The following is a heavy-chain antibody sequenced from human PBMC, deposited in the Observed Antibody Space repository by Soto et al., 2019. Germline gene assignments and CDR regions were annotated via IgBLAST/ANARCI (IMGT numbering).Heavy chain of an antibody. V-gene: IGHV1-2*02. Sequence: QVQLVQSGAEVKKPGASVKVSCKASGYTFTGYYMHWVRQAPGQGLEWMGWINPNSGGTNYAQKFQGRVTMTRDTSISTAYMELSRLSSDDTAVYYCARGIVVVPAASYYYYGMDVWGQGTTVTVSS. CDR3: ARGIVVVPAASYYYYGMDV. J-gene: IGHJ6*02. CDR2: INPNSGGT. CDR1: GYTFTGYY. D-gene: IGHD2-2*01.